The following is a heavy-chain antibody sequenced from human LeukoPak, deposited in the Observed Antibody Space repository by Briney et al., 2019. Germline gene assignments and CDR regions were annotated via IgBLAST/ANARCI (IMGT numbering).Heavy chain of an antibody. V-gene: IGHV4-39*07. Sequence: PSETLSLTCTVSGGSISSSSYYWGWIRQPPGKGLEWIGSIYYSGSTYYNPSLKSRVTISVDTSKNQFSLKLSSVTAADTAVYYCAREKDSSQRSMYMDVWGKGTTVTISS. CDR3: AREKDSSQRSMYMDV. J-gene: IGHJ6*03. CDR1: GGSISSSSYY. D-gene: IGHD3-22*01. CDR2: IYYSGST.